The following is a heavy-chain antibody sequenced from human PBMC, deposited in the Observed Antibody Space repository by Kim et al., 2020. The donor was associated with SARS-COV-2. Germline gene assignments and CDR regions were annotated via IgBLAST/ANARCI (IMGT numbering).Heavy chain of an antibody. D-gene: IGHD3-16*01. Sequence: GGSLRLSCTASGFTFSTYAMTWVRQAPGKGLEWVSDISGSGGSANYADSVKGRFSIYRDNSKNTLSLQMNTLRGEDTAIYHCAKFLSAFHNYFDSWGQGTLVSVSA. CDR2: ISGSGGSA. CDR1: GFTFSTYA. J-gene: IGHJ4*02. V-gene: IGHV3-23*01. CDR3: AKFLSAFHNYFDS.